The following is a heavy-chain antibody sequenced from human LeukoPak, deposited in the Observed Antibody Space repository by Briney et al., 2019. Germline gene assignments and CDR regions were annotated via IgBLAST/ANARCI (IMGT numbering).Heavy chain of an antibody. CDR3: ARDPLNYYDSSGGGDYYGMDV. Sequence: ASVKVSCEASGYTFTGYYMHWVRQAPGQGLEWMGWVNPNSGGTNYAQKFQGRVTMTRDTSISTAYMELSRLRSDDTAVYYCARDPLNYYDSSGGGDYYGMDVWGQGTTVTVSS. J-gene: IGHJ6*02. D-gene: IGHD3-22*01. V-gene: IGHV1-2*02. CDR2: VNPNSGGT. CDR1: GYTFTGYY.